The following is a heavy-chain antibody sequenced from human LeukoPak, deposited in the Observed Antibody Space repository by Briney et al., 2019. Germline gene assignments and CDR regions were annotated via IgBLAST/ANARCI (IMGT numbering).Heavy chain of an antibody. CDR1: GFTFSGYT. V-gene: IGHV3-30*04. Sequence: PGGSVRLSCAASGFTFSGYTMHWVRQAPGKGLEWVAFISSDGRYKSHADSVKGRCTISRDNSKNTLYLQMNSLRPEDTAVYYCARARSIVGVSPFQHWGQGTLVTVSS. CDR3: ARARSIVGVSPFQH. CDR2: ISSDGRYK. D-gene: IGHD1-26*01. J-gene: IGHJ1*01.